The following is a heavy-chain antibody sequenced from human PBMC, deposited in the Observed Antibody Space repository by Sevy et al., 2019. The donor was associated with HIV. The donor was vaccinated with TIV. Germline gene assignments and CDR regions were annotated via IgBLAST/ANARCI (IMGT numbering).Heavy chain of an antibody. J-gene: IGHJ4*02. CDR1: GFTFTNAW. Sequence: GSLRLSCAASGFTFTNAWRSWVRQAPGKGLEWVGRIKSKTDGGTTDYAAPVKGRLTISRDDSKNTLYLQMNSLRSEDTAVYYCCLSGRVYFDYWGQGTLVTVSS. V-gene: IGHV3-15*01. CDR2: IKSKTDGGTT. D-gene: IGHD3-16*01. CDR3: CLSGRVYFDY.